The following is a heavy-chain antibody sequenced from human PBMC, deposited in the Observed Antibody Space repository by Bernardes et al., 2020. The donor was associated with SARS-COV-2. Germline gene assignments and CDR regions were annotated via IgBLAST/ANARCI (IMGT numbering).Heavy chain of an antibody. CDR3: ATALVRGVIKEGMGWFDP. D-gene: IGHD3-10*01. CDR2: FDPEDGET. Sequence: ASVKVSCKVSGYTVTELSIHWVRQAPGKGLEWMGGFDPEDGETIYPQKFQGRVTMTEDTSTDTAYMELSSLRSEDTAVYFCATALVRGVIKEGMGWFDPWGQGTLVTVSS. V-gene: IGHV1-24*01. J-gene: IGHJ5*02. CDR1: GYTVTELS.